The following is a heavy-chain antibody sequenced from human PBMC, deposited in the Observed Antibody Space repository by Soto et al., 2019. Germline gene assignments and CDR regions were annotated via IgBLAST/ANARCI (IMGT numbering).Heavy chain of an antibody. Sequence: QMQLVQSGPEVKKPGTSVKVSCKASGFTFTSSAVQWVRQARGQRLERIGWIVVGSGNTNYAQKFQERVTITRDMSTSPAYMELSSLRSEDTAVYYCAAVSSPAAMALYYYGMDVWGQGTTVTVSS. CDR2: IVVGSGNT. CDR3: AAVSSPAAMALYYYGMDV. J-gene: IGHJ6*02. V-gene: IGHV1-58*01. CDR1: GFTFTSSA. D-gene: IGHD5-18*01.